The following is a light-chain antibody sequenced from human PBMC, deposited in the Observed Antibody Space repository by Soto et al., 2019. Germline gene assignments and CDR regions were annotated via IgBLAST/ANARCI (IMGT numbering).Light chain of an antibody. CDR2: DTS. CDR1: QSVSSY. Sequence: IVLTQSSATLSLSPGDTATLSCRASQSVSSYIAWYQQEPGQAPRLLIYDTSNRATGFPARFSGSGSGTDFTLTIGSLEPEDFAVYYCQQRRNWPLTFGGGTKVDIK. J-gene: IGKJ4*01. CDR3: QQRRNWPLT. V-gene: IGKV3-11*01.